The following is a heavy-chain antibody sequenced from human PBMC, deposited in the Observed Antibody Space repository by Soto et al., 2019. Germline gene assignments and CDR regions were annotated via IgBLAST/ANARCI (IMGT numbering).Heavy chain of an antibody. CDR2: IYWDDDK. CDR1: GFSLSTSGVG. Sequence: QITLKESGPTLVKPTQTLTLTCTFSGFSLSTSGVGVGWIRQPPGKALKWLALIYWDDDKRYSPSLKSRLTNSKDPSKNQVVLTMTNMDPVDTATYYCAHSSSSSWYLFRYGFDPWGQGTLVTVSS. J-gene: IGHJ5*02. V-gene: IGHV2-5*02. D-gene: IGHD6-13*01. CDR3: AHSSSSSWYLFRYGFDP.